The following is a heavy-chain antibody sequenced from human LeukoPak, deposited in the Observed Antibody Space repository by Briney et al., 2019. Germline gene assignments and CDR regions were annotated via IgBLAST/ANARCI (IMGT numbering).Heavy chain of an antibody. CDR3: ARDTNGVSWFDP. J-gene: IGHJ5*02. CDR1: GYTFTKYY. D-gene: IGHD2-8*01. CDR2: INHSGGGT. Sequence: GASVRVSCKASGYTFTKYYMHWVRQAPGQGLEWMGVINHSGGGTTYAQKFQGRVTMTRETATSTVYMELSRLRSEDTAVYYCARDTNGVSWFDPWGQGTLVTVS. V-gene: IGHV1-46*01.